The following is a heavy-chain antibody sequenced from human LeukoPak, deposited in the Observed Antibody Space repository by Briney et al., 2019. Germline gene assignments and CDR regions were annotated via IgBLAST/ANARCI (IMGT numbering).Heavy chain of an antibody. D-gene: IGHD1-26*01. V-gene: IGHV3-33*01. CDR2: MWYDGSKG. CDR3: ARDLSFGSLDF. Sequence: GGSLRLSCAASGFTLSSHGMHWVRQAPGKGLEWVAGMWYDGSKGDYADSVKGRFTISRDMSKNTLNLQMNSLRVEDTAMFYCARDLSFGSLDFRGQGTPVTVSS. J-gene: IGHJ4*02. CDR1: GFTLSSHG.